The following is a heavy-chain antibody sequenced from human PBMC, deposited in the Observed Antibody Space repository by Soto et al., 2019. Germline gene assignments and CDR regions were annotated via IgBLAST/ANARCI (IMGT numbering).Heavy chain of an antibody. CDR3: ATDVPLEYCSGGSCSSHFQH. CDR1: GYRLTELS. V-gene: IGHV1-24*01. Sequence: ASVKVSCRVSGYRLTELSMHWVRQAPGKGLEWMGGFDPEDGETIYAQKFQGRVTMTEDTSTDTAYMELSSLRSEDTAVYYCATDVPLEYCSGGSCSSHFQHWGQGTLVTVSS. D-gene: IGHD2-15*01. CDR2: FDPEDGET. J-gene: IGHJ1*01.